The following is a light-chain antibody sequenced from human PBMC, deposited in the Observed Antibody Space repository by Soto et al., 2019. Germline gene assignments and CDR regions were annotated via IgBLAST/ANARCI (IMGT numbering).Light chain of an antibody. J-gene: IGKJ1*01. Sequence: DIQLTQSPSTLSASVGDRVTITCRASQSISSCLNWYQQKPGKAPKLLIYAASSLQSGVPSRFSGSGSGTEFTLTISSLQPEDFATYYCQQSNSTPQTFGQGTKVDIK. V-gene: IGKV1-39*01. CDR3: QQSNSTPQT. CDR1: QSISSC. CDR2: AAS.